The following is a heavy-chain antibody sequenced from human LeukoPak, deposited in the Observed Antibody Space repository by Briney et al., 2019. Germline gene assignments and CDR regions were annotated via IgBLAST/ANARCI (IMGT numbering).Heavy chain of an antibody. J-gene: IGHJ4*02. Sequence: GRSLRLSCAASGFTFDDYAMHWVRQAPGKGLEWVSGISWNGGNIGYADSVKGRFIISRDNARNSLYLQMNSLRAEDTAVYYCAKASAMIVVVSKHFDYWGQGTLVTVSS. CDR2: ISWNGGNI. CDR1: GFTFDDYA. V-gene: IGHV3-9*01. D-gene: IGHD3-22*01. CDR3: AKASAMIVVVSKHFDY.